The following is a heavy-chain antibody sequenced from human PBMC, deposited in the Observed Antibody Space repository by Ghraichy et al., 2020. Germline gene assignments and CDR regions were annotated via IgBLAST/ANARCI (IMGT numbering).Heavy chain of an antibody. J-gene: IGHJ4*02. Sequence: SETLSLTCTVSGGSISSYYWSWIRQPPGKGLEWIGYIYYSGSTNYNPSLKSRVTISVDTSKNQFSLKLSSVTAADTAVYYCARVSLLGARRGAPVDYWGQGTLVTVSS. V-gene: IGHV4-59*01. CDR3: ARVSLLGARRGAPVDY. CDR2: IYYSGST. CDR1: GGSISSYY. D-gene: IGHD1-26*01.